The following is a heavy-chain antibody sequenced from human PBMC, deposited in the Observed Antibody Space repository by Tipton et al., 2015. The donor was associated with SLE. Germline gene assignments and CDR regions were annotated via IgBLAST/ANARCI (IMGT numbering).Heavy chain of an antibody. CDR2: IYHSAST. Sequence: LRLSCTVSGGSISSHYWSWIRQPPGKGLEWIGYIYHSASTNYNPSLKSRVTISVDTSKNQFSLKLRSVTAADTAVYYCARPLYYYYYMDVWGKGTTVTVSS. V-gene: IGHV4-59*11. CDR1: GGSISSHY. J-gene: IGHJ6*03. CDR3: ARPLYYYYYMDV.